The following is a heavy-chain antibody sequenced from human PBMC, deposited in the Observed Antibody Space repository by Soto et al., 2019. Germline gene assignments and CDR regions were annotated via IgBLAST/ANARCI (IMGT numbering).Heavy chain of an antibody. CDR1: GFTFSSYA. J-gene: IGHJ6*02. Sequence: QVQLVESGGGVVQPGRSLRLSCAASGFTFSSYAMHWVRQAPGKGLEWVAVISYDGSNKYYADSVKGRFTISRDNAKNTLYLQMNILRAEDTAVYYCARDRLSYNGNDFPYYYYGMDVWGQGTTVTVSS. D-gene: IGHD1-1*01. CDR2: ISYDGSNK. CDR3: ARDRLSYNGNDFPYYYYGMDV. V-gene: IGHV3-30-3*01.